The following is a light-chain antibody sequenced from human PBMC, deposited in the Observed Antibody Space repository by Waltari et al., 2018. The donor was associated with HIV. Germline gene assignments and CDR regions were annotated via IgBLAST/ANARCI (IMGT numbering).Light chain of an antibody. J-gene: IGLJ1*01. Sequence: QSALTQPASVSGSPGQSITISCSGTSSDVGLYNSVSWYQQHPGKAPKLMIYDASKRPSGVSNRFSGSKSGNTASLTISVLQAEDEADYYCSSYTSTSTYVFGTGTKVTVL. CDR3: SSYTSTSTYV. CDR2: DAS. CDR1: SSDVGLYNS. V-gene: IGLV2-14*01.